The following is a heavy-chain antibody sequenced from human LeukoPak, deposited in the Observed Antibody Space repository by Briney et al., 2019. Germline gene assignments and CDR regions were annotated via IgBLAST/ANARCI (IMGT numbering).Heavy chain of an antibody. Sequence: GGSLRLSCAASGFTFSSYAMHWVRQAPGKGLEWVAVISYDGSNKYYADSVKGRFTLSRDNSKNTLYLQMNSLRAEDTAVYYCAKDSWMSYWGQGTLVTVSS. D-gene: IGHD2-2*03. CDR3: AKDSWMSY. CDR2: ISYDGSNK. CDR1: GFTFSSYA. V-gene: IGHV3-30-3*01. J-gene: IGHJ4*02.